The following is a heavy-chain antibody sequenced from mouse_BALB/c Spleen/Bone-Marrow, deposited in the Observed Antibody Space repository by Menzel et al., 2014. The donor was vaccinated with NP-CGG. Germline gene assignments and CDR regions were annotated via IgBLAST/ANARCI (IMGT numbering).Heavy chain of an antibody. V-gene: IGHV1-84*02. Sequence: VQRVESGPELVKPGASVKISCKASGYTFTDYYINWVKQKPGQGLEWIGWIYPGSGNTKYNEKFKGKATLTVDTSSSTAYMQLSSLTSEDTAVYFCARENHGSSYYFDYWGQGTTLTVSS. D-gene: IGHD1-1*01. CDR1: GYTFTDYY. CDR2: IYPGSGNT. J-gene: IGHJ2*01. CDR3: ARENHGSSYYFDY.